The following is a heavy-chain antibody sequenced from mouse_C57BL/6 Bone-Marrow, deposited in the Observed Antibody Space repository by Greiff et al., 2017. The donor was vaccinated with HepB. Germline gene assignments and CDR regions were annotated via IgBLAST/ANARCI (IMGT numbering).Heavy chain of an antibody. CDR2: INPYNGGT. Sequence: EVKLMESGPVLVKPGASVKMSCKASGYTFTDYYMNWVKQSHGQSLEWIGVINPYNGGTSYNQKFKGKATLTVDKSSSTAYMELNSLTSEDSAVYYGVGLLLRLDWYFDVWGTGTTVTVSS. D-gene: IGHD1-1*01. J-gene: IGHJ1*03. CDR1: GYTFTDYY. V-gene: IGHV1-19*01. CDR3: VGLLLRLDWYFDV.